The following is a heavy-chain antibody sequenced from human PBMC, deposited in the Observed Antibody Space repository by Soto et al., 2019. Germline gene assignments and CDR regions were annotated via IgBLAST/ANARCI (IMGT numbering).Heavy chain of an antibody. CDR3: VCGGNFFVY. Sequence: EVQLVESGGGLVQPGGSLRLPCAASGFTFSTYWMTWVRQPPGKGLEWVASINQDGSERYYVDSVRGRFTISRDNAKNSLYLHMNSLRAEDTAVYYCVCGGNFFVYWGQGTLVTFSP. V-gene: IGHV3-7*01. CDR2: INQDGSER. CDR1: GFTFSTYW. J-gene: IGHJ4*02. D-gene: IGHD3-16*01.